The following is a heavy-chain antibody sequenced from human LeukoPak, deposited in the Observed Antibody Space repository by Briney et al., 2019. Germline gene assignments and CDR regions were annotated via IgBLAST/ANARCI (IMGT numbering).Heavy chain of an antibody. D-gene: IGHD3-16*01. Sequence: GGSLRLSCAASGFTVSNYYMSWVRQAPEKGLEWVSVIYTGGSTFYADSVKGRFTISRDNSENTVYLQVNSLRAEDTAVYYCAKSHGDYVWGSYPSAFDIWGRGTMVTVSS. V-gene: IGHV3-53*01. CDR2: IYTGGST. CDR3: AKSHGDYVWGSYPSAFDI. CDR1: GFTVSNYY. J-gene: IGHJ3*02.